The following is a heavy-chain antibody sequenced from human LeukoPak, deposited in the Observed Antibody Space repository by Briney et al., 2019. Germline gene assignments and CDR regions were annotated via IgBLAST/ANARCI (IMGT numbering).Heavy chain of an antibody. CDR3: ARGLGGLYYYYGMDV. CDR1: GGSISSYY. Sequence: PSETLSLTCTVSGGSISSYYWSWIRQPPGKGLEWIGYIYYSGSTNYNPSLKSRVTISVDTSKNQFSLKLSSVTAADTAVYYCARGLGGLYYYYGMDVWGQGTTVTVSS. D-gene: IGHD3-16*01. V-gene: IGHV4-59*12. J-gene: IGHJ6*02. CDR2: IYYSGST.